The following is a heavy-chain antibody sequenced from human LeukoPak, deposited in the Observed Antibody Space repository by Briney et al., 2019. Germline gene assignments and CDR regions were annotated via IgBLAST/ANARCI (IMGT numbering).Heavy chain of an antibody. CDR3: ATDQRGAGLGFRYGSGSYNGMDV. Sequence: ASVKVSCKVSGYTLTELSMHWARQAPGKGLEWMGGFDPEDGETLYAQKFQGRVTMTEDTSTDTAYMELSSLRSEDTAVYYCATDQRGAGLGFRYGSGSYNGMDVWGQGTTVTVSS. V-gene: IGHV1-24*01. J-gene: IGHJ6*02. CDR1: GYTLTELS. D-gene: IGHD3-10*01. CDR2: FDPEDGET.